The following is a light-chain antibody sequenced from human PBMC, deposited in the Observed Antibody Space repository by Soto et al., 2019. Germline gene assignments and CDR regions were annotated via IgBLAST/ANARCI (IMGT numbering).Light chain of an antibody. Sequence: EIVLTQSPGTLSLSPGERATLSCRASQSVSSSYLAWYQQKPGQAPRLLIYGASSRATGIPDRFSGSGSGTDFTLTISRLEPEDCAVYYCQQYGSSPARTFGQGTKVEIK. CDR2: GAS. V-gene: IGKV3-20*01. CDR3: QQYGSSPART. CDR1: QSVSSSY. J-gene: IGKJ1*01.